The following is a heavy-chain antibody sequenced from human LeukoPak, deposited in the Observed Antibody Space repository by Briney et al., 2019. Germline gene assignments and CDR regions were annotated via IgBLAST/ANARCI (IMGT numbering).Heavy chain of an antibody. CDR1: GYTFTGYY. J-gene: IGHJ4*02. CDR2: INPNSGGT. V-gene: IGHV1-2*02. CDR3: ARTLGYCSSTSCLPFDY. D-gene: IGHD2-2*01. Sequence: ASVKVSCKASGYTFTGYYMHWVRQAPGQGLEWMGWINPNSGGTNYAQKFQGRVTMTRDTSISTAYMELSRLRSDDTAVYYCARTLGYCSSTSCLPFDYWGQGTLATVSS.